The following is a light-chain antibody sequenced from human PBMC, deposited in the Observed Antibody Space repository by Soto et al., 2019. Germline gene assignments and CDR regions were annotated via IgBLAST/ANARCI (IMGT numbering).Light chain of an antibody. V-gene: IGKV1-5*01. CDR1: QSISSG. CDR2: DAS. J-gene: IGKJ1*01. Sequence: DIQMTQSPSTLSASVGDRVIITCRASQSISSGFAWFQQKPGKAPKLLIYDASTLESGVPSRFSGSGSGTAFTLTISSLQPDDFATYYCQQYNTYSPWTFGQGTKVDIK. CDR3: QQYNTYSPWT.